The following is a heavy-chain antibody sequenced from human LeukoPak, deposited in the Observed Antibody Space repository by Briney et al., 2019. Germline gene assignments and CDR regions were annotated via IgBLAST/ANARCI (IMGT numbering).Heavy chain of an antibody. D-gene: IGHD3-22*01. Sequence: GGSLRLSCAASGFTFSSYAMSWVRQAPGKGLEWVSAISGSGGSTYYADSVKGRFTISRDNSKNTLYLQMNSLRAEDTAVYYCAKDTPELNYYDSSGYYGPAALDIWGQGTMVTVSS. CDR1: GFTFSSYA. CDR2: ISGSGGST. J-gene: IGHJ3*02. V-gene: IGHV3-23*01. CDR3: AKDTPELNYYDSSGYYGPAALDI.